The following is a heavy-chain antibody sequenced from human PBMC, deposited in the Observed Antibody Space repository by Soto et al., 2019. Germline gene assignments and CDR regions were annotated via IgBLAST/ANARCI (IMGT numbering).Heavy chain of an antibody. J-gene: IGHJ6*01. V-gene: IGHV3-48*02. CDR3: TRDWGIAYGMDV. Sequence: GGSLRLSCAASGFTFSTYSMNWVRQAPGKGLEWVSYVSRNLYHIYYADSVKGRFTISRDNAKNSLYLQMNSLRDEDTAVYYCTRDWGIAYGMDVWGQGTSVTVSS. CDR1: GFTFSTYS. D-gene: IGHD6-13*01. CDR2: VSRNLYHI.